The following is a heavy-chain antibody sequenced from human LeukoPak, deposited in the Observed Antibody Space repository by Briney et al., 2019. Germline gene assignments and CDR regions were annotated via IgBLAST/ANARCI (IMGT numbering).Heavy chain of an antibody. CDR3: AKHSGYSYGPMSYFDY. Sequence: PGGSLRLSCAASGFTFSSYAMSWVRQAPGKGLEWVSAISGSGGSAYYADSVKGLFTISRDNSKNTLYLQMNSLRAEDTAVYYCAKHSGYSYGPMSYFDYWGQGTLVTVSS. CDR1: GFTFSSYA. J-gene: IGHJ4*02. CDR2: ISGSGGSA. D-gene: IGHD5-18*01. V-gene: IGHV3-23*01.